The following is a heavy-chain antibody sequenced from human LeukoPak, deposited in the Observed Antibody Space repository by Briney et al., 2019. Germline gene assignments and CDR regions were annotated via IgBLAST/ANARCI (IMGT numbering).Heavy chain of an antibody. CDR2: IYYSGSI. J-gene: IGHJ4*02. V-gene: IGHV4-59*08. CDR1: GGSISSYY. D-gene: IGHD3-10*01. Sequence: SETLSLTCTVSGGSISSYYWSWIRQPPGKGLEWIGYIYYSGSINYNPSLKSRVTISVDTSKNQFSLKLSSVTAADTAVYYCARRGSGSSFDYWGQGTLVTVSS. CDR3: ARRGSGSSFDY.